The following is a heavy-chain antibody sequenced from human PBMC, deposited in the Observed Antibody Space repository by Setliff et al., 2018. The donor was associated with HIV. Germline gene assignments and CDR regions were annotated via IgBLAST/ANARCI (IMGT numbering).Heavy chain of an antibody. D-gene: IGHD1-7*01. CDR1: RFTFNNYG. CDR2: IWSDGSNK. V-gene: IGHV3-33*01. Sequence: PGGSLRLSCAASRFTFNNYGMHWVRQAPGKGLEWVAVIWSDGSNKFYADSVKGRFTISRDNSKNTLYLQMNSLRVEDTAVYYCAREGITGTTLHPYWGQGTLVTVSS. J-gene: IGHJ4*02. CDR3: AREGITGTTLHPY.